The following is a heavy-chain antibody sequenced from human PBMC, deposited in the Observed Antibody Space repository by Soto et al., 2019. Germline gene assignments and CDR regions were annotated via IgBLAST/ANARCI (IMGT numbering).Heavy chain of an antibody. CDR2: IYYSGST. CDR1: CGSISSYY. D-gene: IGHD5-18*01. CDR3: ARGDTADY. Sequence: SXTLSLTCTVSCGSISSYYWSWIRQPPGKVLEWIGYIYYSGSTNHNPSLKSRVTISVDTSKNQFSLKLSSVTAADTAVYYCARGDTADYWGQGTLVTVSS. V-gene: IGHV4-59*01. J-gene: IGHJ4*02.